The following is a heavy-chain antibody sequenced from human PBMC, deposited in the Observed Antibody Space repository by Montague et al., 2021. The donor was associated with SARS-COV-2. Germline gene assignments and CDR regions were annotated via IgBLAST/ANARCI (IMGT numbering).Heavy chain of an antibody. D-gene: IGHD3-10*01. CDR3: ARVGNYQGVY. CDR2: IYYSGST. Sequence: SETLSLTCTVSGGSISSSTYYWGWIRQPPGKGLEWIASIYYSGSTYFNPSLKSRVAISIDTSKNQFSLRLKSMSAADTAVYYCARVGNYQGVYWGQGILVTVSS. CDR1: GGSISSSTYY. J-gene: IGHJ4*02. V-gene: IGHV4-39*07.